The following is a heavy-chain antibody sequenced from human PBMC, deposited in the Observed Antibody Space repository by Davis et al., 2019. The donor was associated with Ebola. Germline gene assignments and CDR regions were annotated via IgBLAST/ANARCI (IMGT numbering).Heavy chain of an antibody. CDR2: INPNSGGT. CDR3: ARAHYDFWSASTSDGMDV. V-gene: IGHV1-2*04. J-gene: IGHJ6*02. CDR1: GGTFSSYA. D-gene: IGHD3-3*01. Sequence: AASVKVSCKASGGTFSSYAISWVRQAPGQGLEWMGWINPNSGGTNYAQKFQGWVTMTRDTSISTAYMELSRLRSDDTAVYYCARAHYDFWSASTSDGMDVWGQGTTVTVSS.